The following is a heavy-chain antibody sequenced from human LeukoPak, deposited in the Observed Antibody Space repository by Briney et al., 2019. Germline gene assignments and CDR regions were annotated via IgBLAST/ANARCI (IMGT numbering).Heavy chain of an antibody. CDR2: IHYSGST. Sequence: TSQTLSLTCIVSGGSISSSGYYWSWIRQHPGKGLEWIGYIHYSGSTYYNPSLKSRVTISVDTSKKQFSLKLSSVTAADTAVYYCVTYYFDSSGPKKNYWGQGTLVTVSS. CDR1: GGSISSSGYY. D-gene: IGHD3-22*01. V-gene: IGHV4-31*03. J-gene: IGHJ4*02. CDR3: VTYYFDSSGPKKNY.